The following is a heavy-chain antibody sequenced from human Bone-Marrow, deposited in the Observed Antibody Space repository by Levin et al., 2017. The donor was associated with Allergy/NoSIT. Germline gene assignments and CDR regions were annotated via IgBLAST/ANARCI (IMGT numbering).Heavy chain of an antibody. CDR2: IYISGNT. Sequence: PSETLSLTCTVSGGSISSYYWSWIRQPTGKGLEWIGRIYISGNTNYITSLKSRIAMSLDTSRNQVSLNLNSVTAADTAVYYCARDSGGNGYPDYWGQGTLVTVSS. V-gene: IGHV4-4*07. D-gene: IGHD3-22*01. CDR1: GGSISSYY. J-gene: IGHJ4*02. CDR3: ARDSGGNGYPDY.